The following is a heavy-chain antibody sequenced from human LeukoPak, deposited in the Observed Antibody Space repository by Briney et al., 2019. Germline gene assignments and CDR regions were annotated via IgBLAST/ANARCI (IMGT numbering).Heavy chain of an antibody. CDR1: GFTFSSYG. Sequence: GGSLRLSCAASGFTFSSYGMPWVRQAPGKGLEWVAFIRYDGSNKYYADSVKGRFTISRDNSKNTLYLQMNSLRAEDTAVYYCAKRVAGTFYFDYWGQGTLVTVSS. CDR2: IRYDGSNK. V-gene: IGHV3-30*02. J-gene: IGHJ4*02. D-gene: IGHD6-19*01. CDR3: AKRVAGTFYFDY.